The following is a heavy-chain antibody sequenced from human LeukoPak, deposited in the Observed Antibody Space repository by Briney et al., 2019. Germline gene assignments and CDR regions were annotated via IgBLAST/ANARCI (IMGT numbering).Heavy chain of an antibody. Sequence: SETLSLTCAVYGGSFSGYYWSWIRQPPGKGLEWIGEINHSGSTNYNPSLKSRVTISVDTSKNQFSLKLSSVTAADTAVYYCARAGLSGYAPYDAFDIWGQGTMVTVSS. D-gene: IGHD5-12*01. V-gene: IGHV4-34*01. CDR1: GGSFSGYY. CDR3: ARAGLSGYAPYDAFDI. CDR2: INHSGST. J-gene: IGHJ3*02.